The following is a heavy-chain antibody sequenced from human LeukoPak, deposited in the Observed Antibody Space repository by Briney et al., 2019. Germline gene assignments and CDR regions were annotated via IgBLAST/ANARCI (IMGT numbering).Heavy chain of an antibody. CDR1: GFTFSSSW. J-gene: IGHJ4*02. Sequence: PGGSLRLSCAASGFTFSSSWMTWVRQAPGKGLEWVANIKEDGSAKYYLDSVKGRFTISRDNAKNSLYLQMNSLRAEDTAVYYCARVRLTGTTLAFDYWGQGTLVTVSS. CDR3: ARVRLTGTTLAFDY. V-gene: IGHV3-7*01. CDR2: IKEDGSAK. D-gene: IGHD1-7*01.